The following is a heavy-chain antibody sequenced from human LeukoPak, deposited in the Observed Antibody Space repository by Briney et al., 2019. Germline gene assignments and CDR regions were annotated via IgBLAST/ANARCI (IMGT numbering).Heavy chain of an antibody. CDR2: ISSSSSTI. CDR3: ARDLVYYSSGGTVDP. Sequence: PGGSLRLSCVASGFTFSRYRMNWVRQAPGKGLEWVSYISSSSSTIYYADSMKGRFTISRDNDKNSLYLQMNSLRDEDTAVYYCARDLVYYSSGGTVDPWGQGTLVTVSS. V-gene: IGHV3-48*02. CDR1: GFTFSRYR. D-gene: IGHD3-10*01. J-gene: IGHJ5*02.